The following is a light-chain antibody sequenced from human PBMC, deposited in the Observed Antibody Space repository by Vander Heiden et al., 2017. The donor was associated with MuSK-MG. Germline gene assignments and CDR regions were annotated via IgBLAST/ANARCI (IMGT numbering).Light chain of an antibody. CDR3: QAWDSSLGV. J-gene: IGLJ1*01. CDR2: QDS. Sequence: SYELTQPPSLSVSPGQKASITGAGEKLGDKYACWYQQKQGQAPVLVIYQDSKRPSGIPERFSGSNSGNTATLTISGTQAMDEADYYCQAWDSSLGVFGTGTKVTVL. V-gene: IGLV3-1*01. CDR1: KLGDKY.